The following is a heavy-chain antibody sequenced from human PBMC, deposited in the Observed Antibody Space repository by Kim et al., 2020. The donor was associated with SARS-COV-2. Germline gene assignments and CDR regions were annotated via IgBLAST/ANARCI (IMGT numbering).Heavy chain of an antibody. J-gene: IGHJ4*02. CDR3: ARGNRGQSIDY. D-gene: IGHD3-10*01. CDR2: IYYSGST. Sequence: SETLSLTCTVSGGSISSYYWSWIRQPPGKGLEWIGYIYYSGSTNYNPSLKSRVTISVDTSKNQFSLKLSSVTAADTAVYYCARGNRGQSIDYWGQGTLVTVSS. CDR1: GGSISSYY. V-gene: IGHV4-59*01.